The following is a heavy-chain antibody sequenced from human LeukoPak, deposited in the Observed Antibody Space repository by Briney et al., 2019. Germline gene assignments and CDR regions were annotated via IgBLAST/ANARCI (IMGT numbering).Heavy chain of an antibody. J-gene: IGHJ4*02. CDR2: IYTSGST. CDR3: ARASITYYYDSSALE. V-gene: IGHV4-61*02. CDR1: GGSISSGSYY. Sequence: SETLSLTCTVSGGSISSGSYYWSWIRQPAGKGLEWIGRIYTSGSTNYNPSLKSRVTISVDTSKTQFSLKLSSVPAADTAVYYCARASITYYYDSSALEWGQGTLVTVSS. D-gene: IGHD3-22*01.